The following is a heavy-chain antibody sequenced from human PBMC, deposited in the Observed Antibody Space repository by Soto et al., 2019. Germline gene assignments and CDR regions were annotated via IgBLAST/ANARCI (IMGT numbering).Heavy chain of an antibody. D-gene: IGHD2-15*01. CDR1: GFTFSSYA. V-gene: IGHV3-23*01. CDR3: VYCSGGSCASDYYYGMDV. J-gene: IGHJ6*02. CDR2: ISGSGGST. Sequence: GGSLRLSCAASGFTFSSYAMSWVRQAPGKGLEWVSAISGSGGSTYYADSVKGRFTISRDNSKNTLYLQMNSLRAEDTAVYYCVYCSGGSCASDYYYGMDVWGQGTTVTVS.